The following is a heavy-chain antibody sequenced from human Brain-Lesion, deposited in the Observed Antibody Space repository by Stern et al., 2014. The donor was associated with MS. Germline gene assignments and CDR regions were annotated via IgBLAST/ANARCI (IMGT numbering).Heavy chain of an antibody. CDR3: ARSPATPSGYDRFDY. CDR2: IFPRDSNT. J-gene: IGHJ4*02. CDR1: GYLFDDYW. Sequence: VQLVESGAEVKKPGESLKISCEASGYLFDDYWIGWVRQMSGRGLELVAIIFPRDSNTRSSPSVQGQVTISAAKSISTAYLQWSSLKASDPAMYYCARSPATPSGYDRFDYWGQGALVTVSS. V-gene: IGHV5-51*03. D-gene: IGHD5-12*01.